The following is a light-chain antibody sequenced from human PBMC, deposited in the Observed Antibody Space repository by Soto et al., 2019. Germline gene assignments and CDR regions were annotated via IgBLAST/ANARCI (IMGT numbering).Light chain of an antibody. CDR1: QGISSY. CDR2: ASS. J-gene: IGKJ5*01. V-gene: IGKV1-9*01. Sequence: DILLTQSPSFLSASVGDRVTISCRASQGISSYLAWYQQTPGKAPKLLIYASSTLQSGVPSRFSGSGSGTEFTLTIGSLQPEDFATYYCQQLNTFPVTFGQGTRLDI. CDR3: QQLNTFPVT.